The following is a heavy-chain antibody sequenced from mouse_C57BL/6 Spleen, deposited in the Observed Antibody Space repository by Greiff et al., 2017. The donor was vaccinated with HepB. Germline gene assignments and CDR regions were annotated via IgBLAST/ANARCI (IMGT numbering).Heavy chain of an antibody. CDR2: INPSTGGT. CDR1: GYSFTGYY. Sequence: EVQLQQSGPELVKPGASVKISCKASGYSFTGYYMNWVKQSPEKSLEWIGEINPSTGGTTYNQKFKAKATLTVDKSSSTAYMQLKSLTSEDSAVYYCAPLTGRYFDVWGTGTTVTVSS. CDR3: APLTGRYFDV. V-gene: IGHV1-42*01. J-gene: IGHJ1*03. D-gene: IGHD4-1*01.